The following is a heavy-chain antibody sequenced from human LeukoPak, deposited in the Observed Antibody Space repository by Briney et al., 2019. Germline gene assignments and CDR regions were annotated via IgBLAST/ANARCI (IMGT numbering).Heavy chain of an antibody. Sequence: PSETLSLTCTVSGGSISSGGYYWSWIRQHPGKGLEWIGYIYYSGSTYYNPSLKSRVTISVDTSKNQFSLKLSSVTAADTAVYYCARDSRFTIFGVVINYWYFDLWGRGTLVTVSS. CDR3: ARDSRFTIFGVVINYWYFDL. J-gene: IGHJ2*01. CDR1: GGSISSGGYY. CDR2: IYYSGST. V-gene: IGHV4-31*03. D-gene: IGHD3-3*01.